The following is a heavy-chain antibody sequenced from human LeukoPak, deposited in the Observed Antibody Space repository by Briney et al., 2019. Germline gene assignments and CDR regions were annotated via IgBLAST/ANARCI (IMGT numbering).Heavy chain of an antibody. D-gene: IGHD3-3*01. CDR2: MNPNSGNT. CDR3: ARVPIRRFLEWLTSGAFDI. J-gene: IGHJ3*02. CDR1: GYTFTSYD. V-gene: IGHV1-8*01. Sequence: ASVKVSCKASGYTFTSYDINWVRQATGQGLEWMGWMNPNSGNTGYAQKFQGRVTMTRNTSISAAYMELSRLRSEDTAVYYCARVPIRRFLEWLTSGAFDIWGQGTMVTVSS.